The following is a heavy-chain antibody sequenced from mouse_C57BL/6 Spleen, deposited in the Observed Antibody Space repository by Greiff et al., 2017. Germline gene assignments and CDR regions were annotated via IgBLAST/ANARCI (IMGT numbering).Heavy chain of an antibody. CDR3: AKIYYGYEGYAMDY. V-gene: IGHV2-9*01. D-gene: IGHD2-2*01. J-gene: IGHJ4*01. CDR2: IWGGGST. Sequence: VQVVESGPGLVAPSQSLSITCTVSGFSFTSYGVDWVRQPPGKGLEWLGVIWGGGSTNYNSALMSRLSISKDNSMSQVFLKMNSLQTDDTAMYYCAKIYYGYEGYAMDYWGQRTSVTVAS. CDR1: GFSFTSYG.